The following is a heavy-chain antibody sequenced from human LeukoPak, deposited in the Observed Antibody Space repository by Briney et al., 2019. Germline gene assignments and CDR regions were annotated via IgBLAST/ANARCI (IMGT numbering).Heavy chain of an antibody. Sequence: PSETLSLTCTVSGDSISSSSSYWGWIRQPPGEGLEWIGSIYYSGSTYYNPSLKSRVTISVDTSKNQFSLKLSSVTAADTAVYYCARGLGYCSGGSCYPGWFDPWGQGTLVTVSS. D-gene: IGHD2-15*01. CDR1: GDSISSSSSY. J-gene: IGHJ5*02. CDR3: ARGLGYCSGGSCYPGWFDP. V-gene: IGHV4-39*07. CDR2: IYYSGST.